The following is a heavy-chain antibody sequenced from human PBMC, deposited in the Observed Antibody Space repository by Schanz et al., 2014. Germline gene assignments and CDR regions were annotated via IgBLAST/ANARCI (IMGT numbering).Heavy chain of an antibody. CDR1: GFTFSTYW. CDR3: ARDGDFDY. Sequence: QVQLVESGGGVVQPGRSLRLSCAASGFTFSTYWMHWVRQAPGKGLEWVAIIWYDGSNKYYADSVKGRFTISRDNSKNTLFLQMSSLRAEDTAVYYCARDGDFDYWGQGTLVTVSS. V-gene: IGHV3-33*08. CDR2: IWYDGSNK. J-gene: IGHJ4*02.